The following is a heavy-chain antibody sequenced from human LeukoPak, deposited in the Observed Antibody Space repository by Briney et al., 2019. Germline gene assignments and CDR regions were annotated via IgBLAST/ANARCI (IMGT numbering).Heavy chain of an antibody. CDR3: ASVNDYGDPLPRYMDV. J-gene: IGHJ6*03. CDR2: INHSGST. D-gene: IGHD4-17*01. V-gene: IGHV4-39*07. CDR1: GVSISSSNSY. Sequence: PSETLSLTCTVSGVSISSSNSYWGWIRQPPGKGLEWIGEINHSGSTNYNPSLKSRVTISVDKSKNQFSLKLSSVTAADTAVYYCASVNDYGDPLPRYMDVWGKGTAVTVSS.